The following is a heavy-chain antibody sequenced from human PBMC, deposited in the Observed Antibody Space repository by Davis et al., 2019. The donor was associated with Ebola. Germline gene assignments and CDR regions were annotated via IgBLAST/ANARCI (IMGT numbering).Heavy chain of an antibody. D-gene: IGHD6-19*01. J-gene: IGHJ6*02. CDR3: ARGWFKTGMDV. CDR2: TYYSSKWYN. CDR1: GDSVSGGSGG. Sequence: HSQTLSLTCDISGDSVSGGSGGWNWLRQSPSRGLEWLGRTYYSSKWYNDYAAYVKSRITINPDTSKNQFSLQLNSVTPEDTAVYYCARGWFKTGMDVWGQGTTVTV. V-gene: IGHV6-1*01.